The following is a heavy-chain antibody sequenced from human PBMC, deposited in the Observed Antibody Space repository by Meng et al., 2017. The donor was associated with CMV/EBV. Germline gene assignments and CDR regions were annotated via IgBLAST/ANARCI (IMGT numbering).Heavy chain of an antibody. V-gene: IGHV3-30-3*01. CDR3: ARESFGSHFDY. D-gene: IGHD1-26*01. J-gene: IGHJ4*02. CDR2: ISYDGSNK. Sequence: GESLKISCAASGFTFSSYAMHWVRQAPGKGLEWVAVISYDGSNKYYAGSVKGRFTISRDNSKNTLYLQMNSLRAEDTAVYYCARESFGSHFDYWGQGTLVTVSS. CDR1: GFTFSSYA.